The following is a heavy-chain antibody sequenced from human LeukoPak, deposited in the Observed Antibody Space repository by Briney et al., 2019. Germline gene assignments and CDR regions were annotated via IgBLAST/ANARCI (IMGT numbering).Heavy chain of an antibody. CDR1: GFSFSTFT. D-gene: IGHD4-23*01. CDR3: AKGGYHGNAPGY. V-gene: IGHV3-21*01. Sequence: GGSLRLSCEASGFSFSTFTMNWARQAPGKGLEWVSSISSSSSYIYYADSVKGRFTISRDNAKNSLYLQMNSLRAEDTAVYYCAKGGYHGNAPGYWGQGTLVTVSS. J-gene: IGHJ4*02. CDR2: ISSSSSYI.